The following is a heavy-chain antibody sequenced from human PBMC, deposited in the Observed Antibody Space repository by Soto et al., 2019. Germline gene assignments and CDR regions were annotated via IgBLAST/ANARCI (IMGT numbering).Heavy chain of an antibody. CDR3: ASLGIRYSSGWHPTREYYYYGMDV. J-gene: IGHJ6*02. V-gene: IGHV1-69*13. D-gene: IGHD6-19*01. Sequence: GASVKVSCTASGGTFSSYAISWVRQAPGQGLEWMGGIIPIFGTANYAQKFQGRVTITADESTSTAYMELSSLRSEDTAVYYCASLGIRYSSGWHPTREYYYYGMDVWGQGTTVTVSS. CDR2: IIPIFGTA. CDR1: GGTFSSYA.